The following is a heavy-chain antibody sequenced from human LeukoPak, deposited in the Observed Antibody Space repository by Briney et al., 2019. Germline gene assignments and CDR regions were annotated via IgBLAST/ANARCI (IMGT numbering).Heavy chain of an antibody. Sequence: GGSLRLSCVASGFTFSSYAMSWVRQAPGKGLEWVSAISGSGGSTYYADSVKGRFTISRDNSKNTLYLQMNSLRAEDTAVYYCAKSVDIVATIGAFDYWGQGTLVTVSS. J-gene: IGHJ4*02. CDR3: AKSVDIVATIGAFDY. D-gene: IGHD5-12*01. V-gene: IGHV3-23*01. CDR2: ISGSGGST. CDR1: GFTFSSYA.